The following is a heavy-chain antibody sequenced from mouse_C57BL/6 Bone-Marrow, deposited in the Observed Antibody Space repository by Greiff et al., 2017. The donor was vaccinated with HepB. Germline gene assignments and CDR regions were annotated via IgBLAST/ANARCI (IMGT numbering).Heavy chain of an antibody. CDR1: GFTFSDYG. V-gene: IGHV5-15*01. J-gene: IGHJ4*01. CDR2: ISNLAYSI. D-gene: IGHD3-2*02. Sequence: EVKLVESGGGLVQPGGSLKLSCAASGFTFSDYGMAWVRQAPRKGPEWVAFISNLAYSIYYADTVTGRFTISRENAKNTLYLEMSSLRSEDTAMYYCARRAAQAPHYYAMDYWGQGTSVTVSS. CDR3: ARRAAQAPHYYAMDY.